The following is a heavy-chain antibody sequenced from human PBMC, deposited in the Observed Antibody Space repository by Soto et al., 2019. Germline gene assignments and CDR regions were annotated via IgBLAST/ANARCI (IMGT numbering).Heavy chain of an antibody. CDR2: ISGSGGST. J-gene: IGHJ6*02. CDR1: GFTFSSYA. CDR3: AKPIPGSPKNYYYGMAV. V-gene: IGHV3-23*01. Sequence: GGSLRLSCAASGFTFSSYAMSWVRQAPGKGLEWVSAISGSGGSTYYADSVKGRFTISRDNSKNTLYLQMNSLRAEDTAVYYCAKPIPGSPKNYYYGMAVWGQRNTVIVSS. D-gene: IGHD2-21*01.